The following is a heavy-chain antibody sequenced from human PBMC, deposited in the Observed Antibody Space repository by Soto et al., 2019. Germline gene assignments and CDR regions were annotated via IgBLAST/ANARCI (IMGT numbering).Heavy chain of an antibody. V-gene: IGHV1-69*13. Sequence: ESSVKGACKASGATFSSYAISWVRHAAGQVLEWMRGIIPIFGTANYAQKFQGRVTITADESTSTAYMELSSLRSEDTAVYYCAREKVVVVPAEYYYYGMDVWGQGTTVTVSS. CDR2: IIPIFGTA. CDR1: GATFSSYA. D-gene: IGHD2-2*01. J-gene: IGHJ6*02. CDR3: AREKVVVVPAEYYYYGMDV.